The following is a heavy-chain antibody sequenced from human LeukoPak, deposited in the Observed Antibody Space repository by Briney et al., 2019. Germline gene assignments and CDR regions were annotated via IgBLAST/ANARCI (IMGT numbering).Heavy chain of an antibody. V-gene: IGHV3-48*03. CDR3: ARVTNDFWSGYYTRHFDY. Sequence: GGSLRLFCAASGFTFSSYEMNRVRQAPGKGLEWVSYISSSGSTIYYADSVKGRFTIPRDNAKNSLYLQMNSLRAEDTAVYYCARVTNDFWSGYYTRHFDYWGQGTLVTVSS. D-gene: IGHD3-3*01. CDR1: GFTFSSYE. J-gene: IGHJ4*02. CDR2: ISSSGSTI.